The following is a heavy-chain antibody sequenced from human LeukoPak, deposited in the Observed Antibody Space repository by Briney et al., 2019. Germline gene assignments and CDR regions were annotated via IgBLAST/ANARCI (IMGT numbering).Heavy chain of an antibody. J-gene: IGHJ2*01. D-gene: IGHD2-15*01. CDR2: PYNTGRT. CDR1: GVSISSYY. Sequence: SETLSLTCTVSGVSISSYYWGWIRQAAGKGLEWIGRPYNTGRTNYNPSLKSRAIISEDKSNNQFSLKLTSVTAADTAVYYCARDLCNGDSCYSGYFDLWGRGTLVTVSS. CDR3: ARDLCNGDSCYSGYFDL. V-gene: IGHV4-4*07.